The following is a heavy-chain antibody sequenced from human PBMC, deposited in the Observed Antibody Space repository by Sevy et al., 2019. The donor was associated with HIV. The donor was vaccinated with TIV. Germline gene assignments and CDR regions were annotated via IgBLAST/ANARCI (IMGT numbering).Heavy chain of an antibody. D-gene: IGHD6-19*01. CDR2: IIPILNTV. Sequence: ASVKVCCKASGGIFKSYGISWVRQAPGQGLEWMGGIIPILNTVHYAQKFQGRVTITADESTKTAYMELSSLRSEDMAVYYCVRGGGNGWYYFDYWGQETLVTVSS. CDR1: GGIFKSYG. J-gene: IGHJ4*02. V-gene: IGHV1-69*13. CDR3: VRGGGNGWYYFDY.